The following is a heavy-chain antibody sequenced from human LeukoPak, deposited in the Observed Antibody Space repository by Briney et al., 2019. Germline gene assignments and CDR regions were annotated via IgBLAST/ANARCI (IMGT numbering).Heavy chain of an antibody. Sequence: GGSLRLSCTASGFTFSDYAMHWVRQAPGKGLEWVAVISYDGNDKYYADSVKGRFTISRDNSKNKLYVQMNSLRAEDTAVYYCARDLAYYDSSGYFDYWGQGTLVSVSS. CDR1: GFTFSDYA. J-gene: IGHJ4*02. CDR3: ARDLAYYDSSGYFDY. CDR2: ISYDGNDK. V-gene: IGHV3-30*07. D-gene: IGHD3-22*01.